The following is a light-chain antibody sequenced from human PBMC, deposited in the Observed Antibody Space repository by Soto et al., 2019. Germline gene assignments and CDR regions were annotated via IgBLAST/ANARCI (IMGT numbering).Light chain of an antibody. CDR1: KLGDKY. CDR3: QAWDSSTVV. CDR2: QDS. J-gene: IGLJ2*01. V-gene: IGLV3-1*01. Sequence: YELTQPPSVSVSPGQTASITCSGDKLGDKYACWYQQKPGQSPVLVIYQDSKRPSGIPERFSGSNSGNTASLTISGTQAMDEADYYCQAWDSSTVVFGGGTKLTVL.